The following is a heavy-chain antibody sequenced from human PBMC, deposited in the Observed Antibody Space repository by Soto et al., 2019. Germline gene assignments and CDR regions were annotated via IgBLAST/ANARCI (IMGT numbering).Heavy chain of an antibody. CDR2: ISGSGGST. Sequence: GGSLRLSCAASGFTFSSYAMSWVRQAPGKGLEWVSAISGSGGSTYYADSVKGRFTISRDNSKNTLYLQMNSLRAEDTAVYYCAKDLRYSSGWEVPEYFQHWGQGTLVTVSS. CDR1: GFTFSSYA. CDR3: AKDLRYSSGWEVPEYFQH. J-gene: IGHJ1*01. V-gene: IGHV3-23*01. D-gene: IGHD6-19*01.